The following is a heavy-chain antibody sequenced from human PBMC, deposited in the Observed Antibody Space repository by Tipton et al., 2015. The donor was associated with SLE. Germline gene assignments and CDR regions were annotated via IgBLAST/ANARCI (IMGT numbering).Heavy chain of an antibody. CDR3: ARPRGNWNPSLAFDI. D-gene: IGHD1-1*01. Sequence: QVQLVQSGAEVKKPGSSVKVSCKASGGTFSSYAISWVRQAPGQGLEWMGIINPRGGSTSYAQKFQGRVTMTRDTSTSTVYMELSSLRSEDTAVYYCARPRGNWNPSLAFDIWGQGTMVTVSS. V-gene: IGHV1-46*01. CDR2: INPRGGST. J-gene: IGHJ3*02. CDR1: GGTFSSYA.